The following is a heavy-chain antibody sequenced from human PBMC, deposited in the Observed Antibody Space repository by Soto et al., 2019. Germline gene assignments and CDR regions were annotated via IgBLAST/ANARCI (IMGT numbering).Heavy chain of an antibody. Sequence: QVQLQESGPGLVKPSQTLSLTCTVSGGSISSGGYYWSWIRQHPGKGLGWIGYIYYSGSTHYNPPLXSXXTISVDTSKNQFSLKLSSVTAADTAVYYCARTLTTVTLFDPWGQGTLVTVSS. CDR2: IYYSGST. J-gene: IGHJ5*02. CDR1: GGSISSGGYY. D-gene: IGHD4-17*01. CDR3: ARTLTTVTLFDP. V-gene: IGHV4-31*03.